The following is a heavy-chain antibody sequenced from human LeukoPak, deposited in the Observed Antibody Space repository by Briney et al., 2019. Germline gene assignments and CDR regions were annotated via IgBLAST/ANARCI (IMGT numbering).Heavy chain of an antibody. V-gene: IGHV3-74*01. J-gene: IGHJ3*02. CDR1: AFTFNTYW. Sequence: PGGSLRLSCAASAFTFNTYWMHWVRQVPGRGLEWVSRINGDESSTNYADSVKGRFSISRDNAENSVYLQMDSLRAEDTAVYYCASRRSGWPNDAFDIWGQGTMVTVTS. D-gene: IGHD6-19*01. CDR2: INGDESST. CDR3: ASRRSGWPNDAFDI.